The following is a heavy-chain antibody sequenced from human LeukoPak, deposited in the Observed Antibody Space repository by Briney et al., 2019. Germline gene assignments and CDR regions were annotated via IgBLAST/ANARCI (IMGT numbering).Heavy chain of an antibody. J-gene: IGHJ6*02. Sequence: GGSLGLSCAASGFPFSGYTMYWVRQAPGKGLEWVTIISYDGSNKYYADSVKGRFTISRDNSKDTLFLQMSSLRAEDTAVYYCARCQWERLHSYYGLDVWGQGTTVTVSS. CDR3: ARCQWERLHSYYGLDV. V-gene: IGHV3-30-3*01. D-gene: IGHD1-26*01. CDR2: ISYDGSNK. CDR1: GFPFSGYT.